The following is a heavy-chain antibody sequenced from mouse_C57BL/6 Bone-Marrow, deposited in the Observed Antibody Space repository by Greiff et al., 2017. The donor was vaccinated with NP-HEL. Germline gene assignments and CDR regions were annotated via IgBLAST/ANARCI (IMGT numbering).Heavy chain of an antibody. J-gene: IGHJ4*01. CDR2: IDPNSGGT. CDR3: ARSYGGYYPDYYAMDY. V-gene: IGHV1-72*01. CDR1: GYTFTSYW. Sequence: QVQLQQPGAELVKPGASVKLSCKASGYTFTSYWMHWVKQRPGRGLEWIGRIDPNSGGTKYNEKFKRKATLTVDKPSSTAYMQLSSLTSEDSAVYYCARSYGGYYPDYYAMDYWGQGTSVTVSS. D-gene: IGHD2-3*01.